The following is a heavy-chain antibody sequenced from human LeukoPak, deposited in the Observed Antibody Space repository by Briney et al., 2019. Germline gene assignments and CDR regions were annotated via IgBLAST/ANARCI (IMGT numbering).Heavy chain of an antibody. D-gene: IGHD3-22*01. CDR1: GYTFTSYG. CDR3: ARDRGYYYDSSGTFDY. J-gene: IGHJ4*02. V-gene: IGHV1-18*01. CDR2: ISAYNGNT. Sequence: ASVKVSCKASGYTFTSYGISWVRQAPGQGLEWMGWISAYNGNTNYAQKLQGRVTMTTDTPTSTAYMELRSLRSDDTAVYYCARDRGYYYDSSGTFDYWGQGTLVTVSS.